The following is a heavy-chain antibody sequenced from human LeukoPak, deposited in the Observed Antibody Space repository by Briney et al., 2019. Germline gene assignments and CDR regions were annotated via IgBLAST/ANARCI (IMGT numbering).Heavy chain of an antibody. CDR1: GGSISSSSYY. D-gene: IGHD3-22*01. CDR2: IYYSGST. Sequence: SETLSLTCTVSGGSISSSSYYWGWIRQPPGKGLEWIGSIYYSGSTNYNPSLKSRVTISVDTSKNQFSLHLSSVTAADTAVYYCARAPHFFDTSGSRYYFDSWGQGALVTVSS. CDR3: ARAPHFFDTSGSRYYFDS. V-gene: IGHV4-39*07. J-gene: IGHJ4*02.